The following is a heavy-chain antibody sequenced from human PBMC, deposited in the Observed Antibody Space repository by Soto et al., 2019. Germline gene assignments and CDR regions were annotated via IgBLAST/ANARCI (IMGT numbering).Heavy chain of an antibody. V-gene: IGHV4-31*03. CDR1: GGSISSGGYY. J-gene: IGHJ4*02. CDR3: ASGGRDDGMITFGGVIVGVYFDY. CDR2: IYYSGST. Sequence: SETLSLTCTVSGGSISSGGYYWSWIRQHPGKGLEWIGYIYYSGSTYYNPSLKSRVTISVDTSKNQFSLKLSSVTAADTAVYYCASGGRDDGMITFGGVIVGVYFDYWGQGTLVTVSS. D-gene: IGHD3-16*02.